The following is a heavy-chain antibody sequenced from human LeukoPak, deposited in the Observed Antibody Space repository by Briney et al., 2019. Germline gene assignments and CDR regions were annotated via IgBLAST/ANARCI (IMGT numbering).Heavy chain of an antibody. CDR3: AKGDRIGILRLEDGDAFDI. CDR2: ISWNSGSI. CDR1: GFTFDDYA. Sequence: GGSLRLSCAASGFTFDDYAMHWVRQAPGKGLEWVSGISWNSGSIGYADSVKGRFTISRDNAKNSLYPQMNSLRAEDTALCYCAKGDRIGILRLEDGDAFDIWGQGTMVTVSS. V-gene: IGHV3-9*01. D-gene: IGHD2-8*01. J-gene: IGHJ3*02.